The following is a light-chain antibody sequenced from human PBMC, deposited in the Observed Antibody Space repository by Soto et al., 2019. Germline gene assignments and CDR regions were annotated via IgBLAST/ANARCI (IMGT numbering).Light chain of an antibody. V-gene: IGLV1-47*02. CDR2: GTN. CDR1: ISNIGSNY. Sequence: QPVLSQSPSVSGTPGQRVTISCSGSISNIGSNYVCWYQHLPGTAPKLLIYGTNQRPSGVPDRFSGSKSGTSASLAISGLRSEDEADYYCAAWDDSLSGVVFGGGTKLTVL. J-gene: IGLJ2*01. CDR3: AAWDDSLSGVV.